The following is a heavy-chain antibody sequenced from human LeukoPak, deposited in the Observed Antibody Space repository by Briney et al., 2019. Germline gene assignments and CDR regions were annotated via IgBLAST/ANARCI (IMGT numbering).Heavy chain of an antibody. D-gene: IGHD5-24*01. CDR3: AKRDGYFFYMDV. Sequence: PSDTLSLTCTVSGVSNSRYHWTWIRQSPGKGLEWIGYIYTSGSTYYNPSLTSRVTIIGDTSKNQFSLRLGSVTAADTAVYYCAKRDGYFFYMDVWGKGTTVTVSS. CDR1: GVSNSRYH. V-gene: IGHV4-4*09. J-gene: IGHJ6*03. CDR2: IYTSGST.